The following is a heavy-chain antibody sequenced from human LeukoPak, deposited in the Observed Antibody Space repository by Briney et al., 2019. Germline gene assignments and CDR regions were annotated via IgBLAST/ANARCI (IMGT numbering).Heavy chain of an antibody. Sequence: ASVKVSCRASGYTFTGYYTHWVRQAPGQGLEWMGWINPNSGGTNYAQKFQGRVTMTRDTSISTAYMELSRLRSDDTAVYYCKLQEWFDPWGQGTLVTVSS. D-gene: IGHD1-1*01. CDR2: INPNSGGT. CDR3: KLQEWFDP. J-gene: IGHJ5*02. V-gene: IGHV1-2*02. CDR1: GYTFTGYY.